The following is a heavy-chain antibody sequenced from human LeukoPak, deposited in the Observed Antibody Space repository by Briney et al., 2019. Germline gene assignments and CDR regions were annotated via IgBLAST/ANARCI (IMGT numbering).Heavy chain of an antibody. Sequence: QPGGSLRLSCAASGFIFSNYGMHWVRQAPGKGLEGVAVIRYDGSSKYYADSVKGRFTVSRDNSNNTLYLQMNSLRPEDTAVYYCARALGYCSSTSCYAHYYYGMDVWGQGTTVTVSS. CDR3: ARALGYCSSTSCYAHYYYGMDV. CDR2: IRYDGSSK. D-gene: IGHD2-2*01. J-gene: IGHJ6*02. V-gene: IGHV3-30*02. CDR1: GFIFSNYG.